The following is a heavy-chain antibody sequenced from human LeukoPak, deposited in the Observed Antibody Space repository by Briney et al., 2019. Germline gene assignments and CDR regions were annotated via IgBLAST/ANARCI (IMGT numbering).Heavy chain of an antibody. CDR1: GDSVSSNSAA. Sequence: SPTLSLTFAISGDSVSSNSAAWNWIRQPPARGLEWLGRTYYRSNWHYDYTVSVRSRISITPDTSKNQFSLQRKSVTPDNTAVYYCARFDYGAPDFWGQGTLVTVSS. V-gene: IGHV6-1*01. J-gene: IGHJ4*02. D-gene: IGHD3-16*01. CDR3: ARFDYGAPDF. CDR2: TYYRSNWHY.